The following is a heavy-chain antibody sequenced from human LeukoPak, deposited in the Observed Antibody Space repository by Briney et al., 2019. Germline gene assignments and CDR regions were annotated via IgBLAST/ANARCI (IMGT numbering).Heavy chain of an antibody. J-gene: IGHJ4*02. V-gene: IGHV3-23*01. D-gene: IGHD3-10*01. CDR1: GFTFSSYA. Sequence: GGSLRLSCAASGFTFSSYAMSWVRQAPGKGLEWVSGISGGGESTKYADSVKGRFTISRDNSKNTLYLQMNGLRAEDTAIYYCAKDAALYGRFNTCHGEGYYFDNWGQGTLVTVSS. CDR2: ISGGGEST. CDR3: AKDAALYGRFNTCHGEGYYFDN.